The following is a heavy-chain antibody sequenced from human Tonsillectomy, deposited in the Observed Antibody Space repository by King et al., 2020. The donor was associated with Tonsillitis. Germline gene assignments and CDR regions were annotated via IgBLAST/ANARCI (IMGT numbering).Heavy chain of an antibody. Sequence: QLQESGPGLVQPSQTLSLTCTVSGASISSGIYYGGWIRQPAGYGLEWFGRVYTSGSTKYNPSLKSRVTMSVDTSKNQYSLNLSSVTAADKAVYYCARVHYHYYYMDVWGKGTTVTVSS. CDR3: ARVHYHYYYMDV. CDR1: GASISSGIYY. V-gene: IGHV4-61*02. CDR2: VYTSGST. J-gene: IGHJ6*03.